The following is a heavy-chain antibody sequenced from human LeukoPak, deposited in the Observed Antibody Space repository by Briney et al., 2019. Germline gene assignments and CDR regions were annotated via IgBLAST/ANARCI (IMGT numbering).Heavy chain of an antibody. J-gene: IGHJ4*02. CDR1: GGSFSGYY. V-gene: IGHV4-34*01. D-gene: IGHD2-2*01. CDR3: ARGGKARVVVVPAAIDY. CDR2: INHRGST. Sequence: SETLSLTCAVYGGSFSGYYRSWIRQPPGKGLEWIGEINHRGSTNYNPSLKSRVTISVDTSKNQFSLKLSSVTAADTAVYYCARGGKARVVVVPAAIDYWGQGTLVTVSS.